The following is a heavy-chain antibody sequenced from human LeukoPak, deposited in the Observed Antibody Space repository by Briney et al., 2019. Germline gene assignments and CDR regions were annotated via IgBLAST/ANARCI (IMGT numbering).Heavy chain of an antibody. D-gene: IGHD3-22*01. V-gene: IGHV3-21*01. CDR3: ARGVNYDSSGYYLVFSFDY. Sequence: PGGSLRLSCAASGFTFSSYSMNWVRQAPGKGLEWVSSISGSSTYIYYAGSVKGRFTISRDNAKNSLYLQMNSLRAEDTAVYYCARGVNYDSSGYYLVFSFDYWGQGTLVTVSS. J-gene: IGHJ4*02. CDR1: GFTFSSYS. CDR2: ISGSSTYI.